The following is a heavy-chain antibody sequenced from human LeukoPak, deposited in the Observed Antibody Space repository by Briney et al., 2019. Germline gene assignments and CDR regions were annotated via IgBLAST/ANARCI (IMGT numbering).Heavy chain of an antibody. CDR2: IISIFGTA. CDR1: GGTFSSYA. CDR3: ASLGGKAASPYDY. J-gene: IGHJ4*02. V-gene: IGHV1-69*05. Sequence: SVKVSCKASGGTFSSYAISWVRQAPGQGLEWMGGIISIFGTANYAQKFQGRVTITTDESTSTAYMELSSLRSEDTAVYYCASLGGKAASPYDYWGQGTLVTVSS. D-gene: IGHD3-16*01.